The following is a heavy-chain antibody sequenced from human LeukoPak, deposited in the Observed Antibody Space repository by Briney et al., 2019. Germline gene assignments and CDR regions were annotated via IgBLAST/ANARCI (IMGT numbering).Heavy chain of an antibody. CDR1: GGSFSGYY. Sequence: SETLSLTCAVYGGSFSGYYWSWIRQPPGKGLEWIGKINHSGSTNYNPSLKSRVTISVDTSKNQFSLKLSSVTAADTAVYYCARYQFRPRAVIASAFDIWGQGTMVTVSS. J-gene: IGHJ3*02. D-gene: IGHD2-21*01. V-gene: IGHV4-34*01. CDR3: ARYQFRPRAVIASAFDI. CDR2: INHSGST.